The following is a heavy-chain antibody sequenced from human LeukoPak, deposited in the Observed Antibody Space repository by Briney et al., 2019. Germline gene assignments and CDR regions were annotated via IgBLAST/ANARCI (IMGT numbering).Heavy chain of an antibody. D-gene: IGHD6-19*01. Sequence: SETLSLTCTVSGGSISGSNYYWGWIRQPPGKGLEWIGSIYYSGSTYYNPSLKSRVTISVDTSKNQFSLKLNSVTAADTAVYYCARESYSSAWFFNYWGQGTLVTVS. J-gene: IGHJ4*02. CDR1: GGSISGSNYY. CDR2: IYYSGST. V-gene: IGHV4-39*02. CDR3: ARESYSSAWFFNY.